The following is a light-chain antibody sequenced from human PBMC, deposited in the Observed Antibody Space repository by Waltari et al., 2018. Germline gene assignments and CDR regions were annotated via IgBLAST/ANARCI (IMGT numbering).Light chain of an antibody. J-gene: IGKJ2*01. CDR3: QYYGGSYS. CDR1: QSVSSTS. CDR2: VAS. Sequence: SGRASQSVSSTSLAWYQQKPGQAPRLLIYVASRRATGVPDRFSGSGSGPDFTLTISRLEPEDFAVYYCQYYGGSYSFGQGTKLEIK. V-gene: IGKV3-20*01.